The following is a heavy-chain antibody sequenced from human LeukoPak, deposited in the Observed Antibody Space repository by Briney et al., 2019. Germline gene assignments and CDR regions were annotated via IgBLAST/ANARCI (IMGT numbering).Heavy chain of an antibody. Sequence: SKTLSLTCTVSGGSISSGGYSWSWIRQHPGKGLEWIGYIYYSGSTYYNPSLKSRVTISVDTSKNQFSLKLSSVTAADTAVYYCAKWGYYYDVILTDGMDVWGQGTTVTVSS. CDR2: IYYSGST. V-gene: IGHV4-31*03. J-gene: IGHJ6*02. CDR1: GGSISSGGYS. D-gene: IGHD3-22*01. CDR3: AKWGYYYDVILTDGMDV.